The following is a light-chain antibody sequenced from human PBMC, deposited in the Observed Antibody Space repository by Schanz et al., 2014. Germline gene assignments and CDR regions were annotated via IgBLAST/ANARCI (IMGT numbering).Light chain of an antibody. Sequence: DIVMTQSPLSLPVTPGEPASISCRSSQSLLFSNGYTYLDWYRQKPGQSPQILIYLGSNRASGVPDRFSGSGSGTDFTLKISRLEAEDVGVYYCMQAVQTPWTFGQGTKVEIK. CDR3: MQAVQTPWT. V-gene: IGKV2-28*01. J-gene: IGKJ1*01. CDR2: LGS. CDR1: QSLLFSNGYTY.